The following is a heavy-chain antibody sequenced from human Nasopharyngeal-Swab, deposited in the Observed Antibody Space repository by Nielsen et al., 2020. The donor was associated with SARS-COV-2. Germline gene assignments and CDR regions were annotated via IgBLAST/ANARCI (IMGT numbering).Heavy chain of an antibody. CDR2: ISWYSGSI. V-gene: IGHV3-9*01. Sequence: SLKISCAASGFTFDDYAMHWVRQAPGKGLEWVSGISWYSGSIGYADSVKGRFTISRDNAKNSLYLQMNSLRAEDTALYYCAKDISPLIAVAGYFDYWGQGTLVTVSS. D-gene: IGHD6-19*01. J-gene: IGHJ4*02. CDR1: GFTFDDYA. CDR3: AKDISPLIAVAGYFDY.